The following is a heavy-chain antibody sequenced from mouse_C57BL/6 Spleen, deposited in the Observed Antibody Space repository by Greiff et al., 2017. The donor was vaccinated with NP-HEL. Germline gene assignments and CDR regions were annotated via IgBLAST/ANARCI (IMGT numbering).Heavy chain of an antibody. D-gene: IGHD2-4*01. CDR2: IYPGDGDT. J-gene: IGHJ4*01. CDR3: ARGIYYDYPYYAMDY. Sequence: QVQLQQSGPELVKPGASVKISCKASGYAFSSSWMNWVKQRPGKGLEWIGRIYPGDGDTNYNGKFKGKATLTADKSSSTAYMQLSSLTSEDSAVYFCARGIYYDYPYYAMDYWGQGTSVTVSS. CDR1: GYAFSSSW. V-gene: IGHV1-82*01.